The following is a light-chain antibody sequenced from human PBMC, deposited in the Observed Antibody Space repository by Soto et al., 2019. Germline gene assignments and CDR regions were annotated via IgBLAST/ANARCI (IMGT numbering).Light chain of an antibody. V-gene: IGKV1-39*01. CDR2: AAS. CDR1: QSINTK. CDR3: LHGYVAPYS. J-gene: IGKJ2*03. Sequence: DIQMTQSPSSLSASVGHRVTITCRASQSINTKLNWYQQKPGKVPNLLIYAASSLQSGVPSRFSGSGSGTDFTLTISSLQPEDFATYYCLHGYVAPYSFGQGTKVDNK.